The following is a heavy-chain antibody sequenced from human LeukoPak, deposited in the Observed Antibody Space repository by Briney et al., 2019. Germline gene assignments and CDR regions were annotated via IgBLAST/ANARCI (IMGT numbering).Heavy chain of an antibody. CDR2: ISSSSSTI. Sequence: GGSLRLPCAASGFTFSSYSMNWVRQAPGKGLEWVSYISSSSSTIYYADSVKGRFTISRDNAKNSLYLQMNSLRAEDTAVYYCARDAPTTVTALYDYWGQGTLVTVSS. D-gene: IGHD4-17*01. J-gene: IGHJ4*02. CDR1: GFTFSSYS. V-gene: IGHV3-48*04. CDR3: ARDAPTTVTALYDY.